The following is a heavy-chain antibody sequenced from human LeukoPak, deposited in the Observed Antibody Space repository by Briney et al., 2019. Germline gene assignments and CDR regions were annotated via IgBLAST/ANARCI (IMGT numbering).Heavy chain of an antibody. CDR2: IYHSGST. CDR1: GGFISSGGYS. Sequence: PSETLSLTCAVSGGFISSGGYSWSWIRQPPGKGLEWIGYIYHSGSTYYNPSLKSRVTISVDRSKNQFSLKLSSVTAADTAVYYCARSGVDGSGSYYRPPFDYWGQGTLVTVSS. V-gene: IGHV4-30-2*01. D-gene: IGHD3-10*01. J-gene: IGHJ4*02. CDR3: ARSGVDGSGSYYRPPFDY.